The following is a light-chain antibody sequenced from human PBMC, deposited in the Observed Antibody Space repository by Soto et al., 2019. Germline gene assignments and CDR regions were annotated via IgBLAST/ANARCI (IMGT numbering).Light chain of an antibody. Sequence: DIVMTQSPDSLAVSLGERATINCESSQSVFYSYTNKHCLAWYQQRPGQPPKLLIYWASTRESGVPDRFSGSGSGTDFTLTISSLQAEDVAVYYCQQYLSPPRTFGQGTKVVIK. CDR3: QQYLSPPRT. J-gene: IGKJ1*01. V-gene: IGKV4-1*01. CDR2: WAS. CDR1: QSVFYSYTNKHC.